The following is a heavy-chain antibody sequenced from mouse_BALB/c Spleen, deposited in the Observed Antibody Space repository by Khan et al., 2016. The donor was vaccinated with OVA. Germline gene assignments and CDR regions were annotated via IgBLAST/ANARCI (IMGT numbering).Heavy chain of an antibody. J-gene: IGHJ3*01. D-gene: IGHD2-14*01. CDR3: AREGAYYRADGWFAY. CDR2: ISPSSGYT. Sequence: QIQLVQSGTELARPGASVKMSCKASGYTFTTYTMHWVKQRPGQGLVWIGYISPSSGYTNYNQKFKDKATLTADKSSITAYMQLSSLTSEDSAVYNCAREGAYYRADGWFAYWGQGTLVTVSA. CDR1: GYTFTTYT. V-gene: IGHV1-4*01.